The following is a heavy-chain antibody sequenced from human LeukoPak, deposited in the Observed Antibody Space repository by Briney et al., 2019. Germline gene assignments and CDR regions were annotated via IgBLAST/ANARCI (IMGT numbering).Heavy chain of an antibody. V-gene: IGHV4-39*01. D-gene: IGHD3-10*01. CDR2: IYYSGST. Sequence: SETLSLTCTVSVGSLSSSSYYWGWIRQPPGKGLEWVGSIYYSGSTYYNPSLKSRVTLSLDTSKNQFSLKLSSVTAADAAVYYCASSVLWFGAPGWFDPWGQGTLVTVSS. J-gene: IGHJ5*02. CDR1: VGSLSSSSYY. CDR3: ASSVLWFGAPGWFDP.